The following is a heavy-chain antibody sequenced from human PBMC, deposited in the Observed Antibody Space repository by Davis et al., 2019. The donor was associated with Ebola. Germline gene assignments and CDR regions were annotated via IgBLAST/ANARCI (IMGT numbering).Heavy chain of an antibody. CDR2: IISNVGTP. Sequence: AASVKVSCKASRGIFNNFAFNWVRQAPGQGLEWVGGIISNVGTPGYAQKFQGRVTLTADKATNTAYMELSGLRFDDTAVYYCARGKWFDPWGQGTLVSVTS. J-gene: IGHJ5*02. CDR3: ARGKWFDP. V-gene: IGHV1-69*06. CDR1: RGIFNNFA.